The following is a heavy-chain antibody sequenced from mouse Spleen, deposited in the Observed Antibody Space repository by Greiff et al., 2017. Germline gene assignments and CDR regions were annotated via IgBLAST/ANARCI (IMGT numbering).Heavy chain of an antibody. Sequence: EVMLVESGGGLVKPGGSLKLSCAASGFTFSSYAMSWVRQTPEKRLEWVATISSGGSYTYYPDSVKGRFTISRDNAKNTLYLQMSSLRSEDTAMYYCARQDGNYPFAYWGQGTLVTVSA. J-gene: IGHJ3*01. D-gene: IGHD2-1*01. CDR2: ISSGGSYT. V-gene: IGHV5-9-1*01. CDR3: ARQDGNYPFAY. CDR1: GFTFSSYA.